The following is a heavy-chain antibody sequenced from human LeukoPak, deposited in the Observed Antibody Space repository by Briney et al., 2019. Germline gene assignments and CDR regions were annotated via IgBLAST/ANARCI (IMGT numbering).Heavy chain of an antibody. CDR1: GYTFTSYG. D-gene: IGHD3-22*01. V-gene: IGHV1-18*01. CDR3: ARDWEYYYDSSGYPRFDY. CDR2: ISAYNGNT. J-gene: IGHJ4*02. Sequence: GASVKVSCKASGYTFTSYGISWVRQAPGQGLEWMGWISAYNGNTNYAQKLQGRVTMTTDTSTSTAYMELRSLRSDDTAVYYCARDWEYYYDSSGYPRFDYWGQGTLVTVPS.